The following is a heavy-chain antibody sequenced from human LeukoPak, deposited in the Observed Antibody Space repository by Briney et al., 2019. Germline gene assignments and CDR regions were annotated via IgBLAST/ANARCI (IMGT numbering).Heavy chain of an antibody. J-gene: IGHJ6*02. CDR3: ARAQYGGYYGMDV. CDR2: IYYSGGT. V-gene: IGHV4-59*01. Sequence: SETLSLTCTVSGGSISSYYWSWIRQPPENGLEWIGFIYYSGGTNYNPSLQSRVTISVDTSKNQFSLKLSSVTAADTAVYYCARAQYGGYYGMDVWGQGTTVTVSS. D-gene: IGHD2-8*01. CDR1: GGSISSYY.